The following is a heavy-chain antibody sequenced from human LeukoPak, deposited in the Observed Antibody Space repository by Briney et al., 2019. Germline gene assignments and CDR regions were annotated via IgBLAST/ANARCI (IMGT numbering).Heavy chain of an antibody. CDR1: GGSISSYY. CDR2: IYYSGST. Sequence: SETLSLTCTVSGGSISSYYWSWLRQPPGKGLEWIGYIYYSGSTNYNPSLKSRVTISVDTSKNQFSLKLSSVTAADTAVYYCARGNRLQSYYYGMDVWGQGTTVTVSS. J-gene: IGHJ6*02. D-gene: IGHD2/OR15-2a*01. CDR3: ARGNRLQSYYYGMDV. V-gene: IGHV4-59*01.